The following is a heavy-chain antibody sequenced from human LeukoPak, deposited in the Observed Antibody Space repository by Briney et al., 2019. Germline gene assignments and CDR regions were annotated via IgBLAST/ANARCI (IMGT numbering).Heavy chain of an antibody. CDR2: INAGNGNT. Sequence: ASVKVSCKASGYTFTSYGISWVRQASGQRREWMGWINAGNGNTKYSQEFQGRVTITRDTSASTAYMELSSLRSEDMAVYYCARESAGVYVPEYHFDYWGQGTLVTVSS. V-gene: IGHV1-3*03. CDR3: ARESAGVYVPEYHFDY. J-gene: IGHJ4*02. CDR1: GYTFTSYG. D-gene: IGHD2-2*01.